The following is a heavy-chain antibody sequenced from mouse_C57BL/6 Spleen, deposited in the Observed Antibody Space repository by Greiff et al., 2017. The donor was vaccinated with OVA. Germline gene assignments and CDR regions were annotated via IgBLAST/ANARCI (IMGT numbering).Heavy chain of an antibody. CDR1: GYTFTDYE. J-gene: IGHJ2*01. CDR2: IDPETGGT. CDR3: TRYHEVDY. Sequence: VQGVESGAELVRPGASVTLSCKASGYTFTDYEMHWVKQTPVHGLEWIGAIDPETGGTAYNQKFKGKAILTADKSSSTAYMELRSLTSEDSAVYYCTRYHEVDYWGQGTTLTVSS. V-gene: IGHV1-15*01.